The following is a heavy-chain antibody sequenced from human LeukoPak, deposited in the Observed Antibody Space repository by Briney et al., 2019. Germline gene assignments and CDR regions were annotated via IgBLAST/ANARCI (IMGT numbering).Heavy chain of an antibody. J-gene: IGHJ4*02. D-gene: IGHD1-26*01. Sequence: GASVKVSCKASGGTFSTYAINWVRQAPGQGLEWMGGIIPIFGTANYAQKFQGRVTITTDESTSTAYMELSSLRSEDTAVYYCARVFAQSGEIRGSYYYYWGQGTLVTVSS. CDR1: GGTFSTYA. CDR3: ARVFAQSGEIRGSYYYY. V-gene: IGHV1-69*05. CDR2: IIPIFGTA.